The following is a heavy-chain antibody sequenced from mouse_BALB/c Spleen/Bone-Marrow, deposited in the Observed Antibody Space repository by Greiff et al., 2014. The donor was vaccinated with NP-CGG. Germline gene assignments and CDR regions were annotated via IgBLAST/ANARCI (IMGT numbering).Heavy chain of an antibody. Sequence: DVMLVESGGGLVQPGGSRKLSCAASGFTFSSFGMHWVRQAPEKGLEWVAYISSGSSTIYYADTMKGRFTISRDNPKNTLFLHMTSLRSEDTAMYYCTRSGTLGAIDYWGQGTSVTVSS. CDR2: ISSGSSTI. V-gene: IGHV5-17*02. D-gene: IGHD3-3*01. CDR3: TRSGTLGAIDY. J-gene: IGHJ4*01. CDR1: GFTFSSFG.